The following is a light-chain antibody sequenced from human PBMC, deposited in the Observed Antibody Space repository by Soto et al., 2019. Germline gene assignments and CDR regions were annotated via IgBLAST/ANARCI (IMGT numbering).Light chain of an antibody. J-gene: IGKJ2*01. CDR2: GSS. CDR1: QRGSSNY. CDR3: QQYGTSPFT. Sequence: EIVLTQSPDTLYLSPGERATLSCRASQRGSSNYVAWYQQKPGQAPRLLTHGSSSRATGLPDRVSGRGSGTTFTLVISRMEPGDVAVDYCQQYGTSPFTFGQGTKVEI. V-gene: IGKV3-20*01.